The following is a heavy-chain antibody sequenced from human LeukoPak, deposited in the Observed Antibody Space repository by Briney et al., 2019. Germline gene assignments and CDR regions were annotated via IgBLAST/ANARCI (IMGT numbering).Heavy chain of an antibody. CDR2: INSDGSST. V-gene: IGHV3-74*01. D-gene: IGHD6-19*01. CDR1: GFTFSSYA. J-gene: IGHJ4*02. CDR3: ARGIAVAGPRDY. Sequence: PGGSLRLSCAASGFTFSSYAMHWVRQAPGKGLVWVSRINSDGSSTSYADSVKGRFTISRDNAKNTLYLQMNSLRAEDTAVYYCARGIAVAGPRDYWGQGTLVTVSS.